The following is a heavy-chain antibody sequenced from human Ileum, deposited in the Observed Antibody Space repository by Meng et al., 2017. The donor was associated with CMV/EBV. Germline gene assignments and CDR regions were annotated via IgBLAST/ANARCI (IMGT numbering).Heavy chain of an antibody. J-gene: IGHJ4*02. CDR1: GGSTTSSTYY. V-gene: IGHV4-39*07. CDR3: ARNVGFYSSQIAY. D-gene: IGHD3-3*01. Sequence: QLQESGPRLVKPSETLSLTCTASGGSTTSSTYYWGWIRQPPGKVLEWIGSVYYNGTTYYNPSLKSRVNMSIDTSKNRFSLKLSSATAADTAVYYCARNVGFYSSQIAYWGQGALVTVSS. CDR2: VYYNGTT.